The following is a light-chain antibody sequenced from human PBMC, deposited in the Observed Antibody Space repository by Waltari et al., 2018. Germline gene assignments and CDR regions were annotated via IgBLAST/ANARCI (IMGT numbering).Light chain of an antibody. CDR1: SGHSSYA. J-gene: IGLJ2*01. Sequence: QLVLTQSPSASASLGASVKLTCTLSSGHSSYAIAWHQQQPEKGPRNLMKLNSDGSHSKGDGIPDRFSGSSSGAERYLTISSLQSDDEADYYCQTWGTGSVVFGGGTKLTVL. CDR3: QTWGTGSVV. CDR2: LNSDGSH. V-gene: IGLV4-69*01.